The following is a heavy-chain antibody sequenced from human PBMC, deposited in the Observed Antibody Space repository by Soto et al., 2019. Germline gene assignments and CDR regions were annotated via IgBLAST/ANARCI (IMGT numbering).Heavy chain of an antibody. CDR1: GFTFSSYA. CDR3: ARDLRYHCSGGSCYEDNWFDP. D-gene: IGHD2-15*01. V-gene: IGHV3-30-3*01. Sequence: GGSLRLSCAASGFTFSSYAMHWVRQAPGKGLEWVAVISYDGSNKYYADSVKGRFTISRDNSKNTLYLQMNSLRAEDTAVYYCARDLRYHCSGGSCYEDNWFDPWGQGTLVTAPQ. CDR2: ISYDGSNK. J-gene: IGHJ5*02.